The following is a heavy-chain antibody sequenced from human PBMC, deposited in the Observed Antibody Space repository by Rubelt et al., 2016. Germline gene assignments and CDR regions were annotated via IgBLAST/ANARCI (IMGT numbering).Heavy chain of an antibody. D-gene: IGHD3-22*01. CDR1: GYTFTSYA. J-gene: IGHJ5*02. CDR2: INTNTGNP. CDR3: ARGSDYYDSSGYHL. Sequence: QVQLVQSGSELKKPGASVKVSCKASGYTFTSYAMNWVRQAPGQGLEWMGWINTNTGNPTYAQGFTVRFFFSLETSVSTAYLQISSLKAEDTAVYYCARGSDYYDSSGYHLWGQGTLVTVSS. V-gene: IGHV7-4-1*02.